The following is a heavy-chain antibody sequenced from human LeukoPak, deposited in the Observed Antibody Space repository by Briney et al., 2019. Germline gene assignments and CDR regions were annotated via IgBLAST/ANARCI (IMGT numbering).Heavy chain of an antibody. J-gene: IGHJ4*02. Sequence: SETLSLTCTVSGGSISSYYWSWIRQPPGKGLEWIGYIYYSGSTNCNPSLKSRVTISVDTSKNQFSLKLSSVTAADTAVYYCARGHYDILTGESYYFDYWGQGTLVTVSS. CDR3: ARGHYDILTGESYYFDY. V-gene: IGHV4-59*01. CDR1: GGSISSYY. CDR2: IYYSGST. D-gene: IGHD3-9*01.